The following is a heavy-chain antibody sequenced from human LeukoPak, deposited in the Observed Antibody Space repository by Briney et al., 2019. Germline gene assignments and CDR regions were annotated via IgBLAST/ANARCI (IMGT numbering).Heavy chain of an antibody. CDR1: GGSFSGYF. CDR3: ARVKGYCSGGSCYADCFDY. Sequence: SETLSLTCAVYGGSFSGYFWSWIRQPPGKGLEWIGELNDSGSTNYNPSLKSRVTISVDTSKNQFSLKLSSVTAADTAVYYCARVKGYCSGGSCYADCFDYWGQGTLVTVSS. CDR2: LNDSGST. J-gene: IGHJ4*02. V-gene: IGHV4-34*01. D-gene: IGHD2-15*01.